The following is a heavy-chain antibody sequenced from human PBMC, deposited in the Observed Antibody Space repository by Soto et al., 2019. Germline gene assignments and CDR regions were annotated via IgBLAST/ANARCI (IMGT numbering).Heavy chain of an antibody. V-gene: IGHV4-59*01. CDR3: ARTESSSWSFFYYGMDV. Sequence: QVQLKESGPGLVKPSETLALTSTVPGGSIGGYYWSWIRQPPGRGLEWIGCVYYSDGTNYNPSLKSRVTMSMDKSNNQFSLRLSSVTAADTAVYYCARTESSSWSFFYYGMDVWGQGTTVTVSS. J-gene: IGHJ6*02. D-gene: IGHD6-13*01. CDR1: GGSIGGYY. CDR2: VYYSDGT.